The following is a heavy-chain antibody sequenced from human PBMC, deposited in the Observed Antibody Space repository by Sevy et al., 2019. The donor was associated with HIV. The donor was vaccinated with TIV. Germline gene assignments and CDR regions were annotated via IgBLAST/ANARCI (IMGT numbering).Heavy chain of an antibody. CDR3: TTVWGSGTTWVRAFDL. V-gene: IGHV3-15*01. CDR2: IKNENEGGTS. D-gene: IGHD1-7*01. J-gene: IGHJ3*01. Sequence: GGSLRLSCAASGFPFSDAWMNWVRQAPGKGLEWVGLIKNENEGGTSDYAAPVKGRVTISRDDSKNTVFLQMSSLKTEDTAIYYCTTVWGSGTTWVRAFDLWGQGTMVTVSS. CDR1: GFPFSDAW.